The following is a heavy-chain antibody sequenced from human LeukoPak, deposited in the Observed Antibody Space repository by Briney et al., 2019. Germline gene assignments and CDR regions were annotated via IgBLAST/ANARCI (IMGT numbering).Heavy chain of an antibody. CDR2: ISYDGVNK. CDR1: GFSFSQYG. Sequence: GGSLRLSCAAPGFSFSQYGMPWVRQAPGKGLEWLAVISYDGVNKYYSKSVKGRLAISRDNSINTLFLQMDSLRAEDTAIYYCARPLKGYGASYYDAFDIWGQGTMVTVSS. CDR3: ARPLKGYGASYYDAFDI. V-gene: IGHV3-30*03. J-gene: IGHJ3*02. D-gene: IGHD1-26*01.